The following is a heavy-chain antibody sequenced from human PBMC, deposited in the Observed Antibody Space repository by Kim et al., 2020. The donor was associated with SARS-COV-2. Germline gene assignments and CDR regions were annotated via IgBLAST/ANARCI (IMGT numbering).Heavy chain of an antibody. Sequence: LKSRVTISVDTSKIQFSLKLSSVTAADTAVYYCARGRRIVVVPAATLDVWGKGTTVTVSS. J-gene: IGHJ6*04. V-gene: IGHV4-34*01. CDR3: ARGRRIVVVPAATLDV. D-gene: IGHD2-2*01.